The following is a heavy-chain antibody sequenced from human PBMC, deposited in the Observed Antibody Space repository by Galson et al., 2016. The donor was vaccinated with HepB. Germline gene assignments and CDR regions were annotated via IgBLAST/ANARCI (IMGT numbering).Heavy chain of an antibody. Sequence: SLRLSCAASGFIFSDFAMHWVRQAPGKGLEYVSTISTHGSGTYYADSVKGRFTISRDNSRNTLNLQMHSLRVEDTAVYYCAKDAILACGTGCYTDYWGQGTLVTVSS. V-gene: IGHV3-64*04. CDR1: GFIFSDFA. CDR2: ISTHGSGT. CDR3: AKDAILACGTGCYTDY. D-gene: IGHD2-2*02. J-gene: IGHJ4*02.